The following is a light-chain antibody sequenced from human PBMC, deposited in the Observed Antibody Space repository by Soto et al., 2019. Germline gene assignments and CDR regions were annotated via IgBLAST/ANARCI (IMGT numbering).Light chain of an antibody. CDR1: QSVSNRY. V-gene: IGKV3-20*01. CDR3: QQYGSSLSIT. Sequence: EIVLMQSPGTLSLSPGERATLSCRASQSVSNRYVAWYQQRPGQAPRPLIFGASIRATGIPDRCSGSGSGTDFTLTIGRLEPEDFAVYYCQQYGSSLSITFGQGTRLEIK. J-gene: IGKJ5*01. CDR2: GAS.